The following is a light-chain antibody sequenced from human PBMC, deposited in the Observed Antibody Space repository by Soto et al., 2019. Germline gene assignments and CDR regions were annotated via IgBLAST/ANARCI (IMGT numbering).Light chain of an antibody. Sequence: EVVLTQSPGTLSLSPGERATLSCRASETVTSDYLAWYQQKPGQAPRLLFYGASRRAAGIPDRFSGSGSGTAFTLTIRRLEPEDFAVYYCQQYGSSPTFGQGTKVDIK. CDR1: ETVTSDY. CDR2: GAS. J-gene: IGKJ1*01. V-gene: IGKV3-20*01. CDR3: QQYGSSPT.